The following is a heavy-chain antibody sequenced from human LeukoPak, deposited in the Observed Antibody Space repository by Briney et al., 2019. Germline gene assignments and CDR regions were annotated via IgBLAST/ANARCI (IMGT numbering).Heavy chain of an antibody. D-gene: IGHD7-27*01. CDR1: GATFCNYA. CDR3: AKGDGSTSNWANFHF. CDR2: IIPVLDVT. V-gene: IGHV1-69*04. Sequence: SVKVSCKVAGATFCNYAITWVRQPPGQGLECMGRIIPVLDVTDYAQLFQDRLTITSDSSTSTAYLVLTSLTSEDTANSYCAKGDGSTSNWANFHFWGQGALVTVSS. J-gene: IGHJ4*02.